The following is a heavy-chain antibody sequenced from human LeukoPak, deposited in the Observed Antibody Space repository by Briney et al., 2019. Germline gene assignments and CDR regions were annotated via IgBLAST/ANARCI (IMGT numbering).Heavy chain of an antibody. Sequence: ASVKVSCKASGYTFTTYAMNWVRQAPGQGLEWMGWINTNTGNPTYAQGFTGRFVFSLDTSVSTAYLQISSLKADDTAFYYCARANLWFGELGWIDPWGQGTLVTVSS. CDR2: INTNTGNP. J-gene: IGHJ5*02. CDR1: GYTFTTYA. CDR3: ARANLWFGELGWIDP. D-gene: IGHD3-10*01. V-gene: IGHV7-4-1*02.